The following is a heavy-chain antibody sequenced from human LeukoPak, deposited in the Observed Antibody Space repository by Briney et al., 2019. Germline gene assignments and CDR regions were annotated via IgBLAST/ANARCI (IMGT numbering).Heavy chain of an antibody. D-gene: IGHD3-9*01. J-gene: IGHJ3*02. CDR1: GYSISSGYY. CDR2: IYHSGST. CDR3: ARTKHYDILTGLDAFDI. V-gene: IGHV4-38-2*01. Sequence: SETLSLTCDVSGYSISSGYYWGWIRQPPGKGLEWIGSIYHSGSTYYNPSLKSRVTISVGTSKNQFSLKLSSVTAADTAVYYCARTKHYDILTGLDAFDIWGQGTMVTVSS.